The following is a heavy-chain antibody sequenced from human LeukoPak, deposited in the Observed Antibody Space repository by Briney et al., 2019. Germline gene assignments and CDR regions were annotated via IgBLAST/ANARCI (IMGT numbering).Heavy chain of an antibody. CDR2: ISSDGSIK. CDR3: VKEYHSRGFGAYFDY. CDR1: KFTFSHYG. V-gene: IGHV3-30*18. D-gene: IGHD3-3*01. J-gene: IGHJ4*02. Sequence: SGGSLRLSCTASKFTFSHYGMQWVRQAPGKGLEWVAVISSDGSIKVYADPVKGRFTLSRDNSINTVDLQMNSLRAEDTAVYYCVKEYHSRGFGAYFDYWGQGTLVTVSS.